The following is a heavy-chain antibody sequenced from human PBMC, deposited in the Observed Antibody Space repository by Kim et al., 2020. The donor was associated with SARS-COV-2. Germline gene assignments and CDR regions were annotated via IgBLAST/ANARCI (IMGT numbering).Heavy chain of an antibody. CDR1: GGSFSGYY. Sequence: SETLSLTCAVYGGSFSGYYWSWIRQPPGKGLEWIGEINHSGSTNYNPSLKSRVTISVDTSKNQFYLKLSSVTAADTAVYYCARGPHYFHDYWGQATMITVSS. J-gene: IGHJ4*02. CDR3: ARGPHYFHDY. D-gene: IGHD3-10*01. V-gene: IGHV4-34*01. CDR2: INHSGST.